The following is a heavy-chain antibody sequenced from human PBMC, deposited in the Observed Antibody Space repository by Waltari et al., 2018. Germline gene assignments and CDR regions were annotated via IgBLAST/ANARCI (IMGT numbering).Heavy chain of an antibody. D-gene: IGHD2-15*01. CDR3: ARDRGRGLYLDS. V-gene: IGHV4-4*02. J-gene: IGHJ4*02. Sequence: QLQLQESGTGLVKPSGTLSLTCAVSGESMSSSYVWNWVRQPPGKGLEWIGQVRGDGRTNYNPSFASRLTISLDTSTDHFSLRLTSATAADTAVYYCARDRGRGLYLDSWGQGILVTVSP. CDR2: VRGDGRT. CDR1: GESMSSSYV.